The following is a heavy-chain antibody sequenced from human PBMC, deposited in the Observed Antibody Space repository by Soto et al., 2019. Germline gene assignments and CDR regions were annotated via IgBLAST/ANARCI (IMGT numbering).Heavy chain of an antibody. D-gene: IGHD3-10*01. V-gene: IGHV4-31*03. CDR2: IYYSGST. CDR3: VGYYYGSGSLTGWFDP. CDR1: GGSISSGGYY. J-gene: IGHJ5*02. Sequence: SETLSLTCTVSGGSISSGGYYWSWIRQHPGKGLEWIGYIYYSGSTYYNPSLKSRVTISVDTSKNQFPLKLSSVTAADTAVYYCVGYYYGSGSLTGWFDPWGQGTLVTVSS.